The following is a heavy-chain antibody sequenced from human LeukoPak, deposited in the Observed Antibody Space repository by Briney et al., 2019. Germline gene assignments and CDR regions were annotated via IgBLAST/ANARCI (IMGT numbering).Heavy chain of an antibody. CDR3: ARIRDGYNAAYDI. Sequence: GASVKVSCKASGYTFTNSYIHWVRQAPGHVLEWMGLVNPYAGNRNYAQHFLGRVTLTRDTSTSTAYMELSSLRSEDTAIYYCARIRDGYNAAYDIWGQGRVVTVPS. V-gene: IGHV1-46*01. J-gene: IGHJ3*02. CDR1: GYTFTNSY. D-gene: IGHD5-24*01. CDR2: VNPYAGNR.